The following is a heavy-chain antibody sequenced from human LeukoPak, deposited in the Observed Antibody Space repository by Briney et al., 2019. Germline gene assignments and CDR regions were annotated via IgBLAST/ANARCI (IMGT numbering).Heavy chain of an antibody. D-gene: IGHD6-13*01. CDR2: ISSSGSTI. V-gene: IGHV3-48*04. CDR3: ARGLAAAGPYFDY. Sequence: GSLRLSCAASGFTFSSYSMNWVRQAPGKGLEWVSYISSSGSTIYYADSVKGRFTISRDNAKNSLYLQMNSLRAEDTAVYYCARGLAAAGPYFDYWGQGTLVTVSS. J-gene: IGHJ4*02. CDR1: GFTFSSYS.